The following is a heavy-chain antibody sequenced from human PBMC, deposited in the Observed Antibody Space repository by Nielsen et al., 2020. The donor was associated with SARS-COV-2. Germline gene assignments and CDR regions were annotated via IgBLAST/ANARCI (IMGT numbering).Heavy chain of an antibody. CDR2: IYYSGST. CDR1: GGSISSGDYY. Sequence: SETLSLTCTVSGGSISSGDYYWSWIRQPPGKGLEWIGYIYYSGSTYYNPSLKSRVTISVDTSKNQFSLKLSSVTAADTAVYYCARDRIGAGYYYGMDVWGQGTTVTVSS. CDR3: ARDRIGAGYYYGMDV. J-gene: IGHJ6*02. V-gene: IGHV4-30-4*01. D-gene: IGHD6-19*01.